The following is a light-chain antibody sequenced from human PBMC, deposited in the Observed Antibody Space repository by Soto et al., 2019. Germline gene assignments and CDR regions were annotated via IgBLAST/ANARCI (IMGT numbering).Light chain of an antibody. V-gene: IGKV3-20*01. Sequence: EIVLTQSPGTLSLSPGESATLSCRAIQTIGSSYLAWYQQRPGQAPRLLIYGGANRATGIPDRFSATGSETDFTLAISRLEPEDFAVYYCQQYRTPSQTFGQGTKV. J-gene: IGKJ1*01. CDR2: GGA. CDR1: QTIGSSY. CDR3: QQYRTPSQT.